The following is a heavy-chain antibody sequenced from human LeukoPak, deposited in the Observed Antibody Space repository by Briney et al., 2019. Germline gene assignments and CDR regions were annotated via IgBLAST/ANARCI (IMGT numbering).Heavy chain of an antibody. V-gene: IGHV4-34*01. CDR3: ARDPSGYSYGYSGWPFDY. J-gene: IGHJ4*02. Sequence: SETLSLTCAVYGGSFSGSYWSWIRQPPGKGLEWIGEINHGGSANYNPSLKSRVTISVDTSKNQFSLKLSSVTAADTAVYYCARDPSGYSYGYSGWPFDYWGQGTLVTVSS. CDR1: GGSFSGSY. CDR2: INHGGSA. D-gene: IGHD5-18*01.